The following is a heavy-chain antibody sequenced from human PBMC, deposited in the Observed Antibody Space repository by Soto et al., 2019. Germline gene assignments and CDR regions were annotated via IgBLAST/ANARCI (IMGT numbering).Heavy chain of an antibody. CDR2: IFPSDSDT. CDR3: ARKDKSGYFNWFDP. J-gene: IGHJ5*02. D-gene: IGHD3-22*01. V-gene: IGHV5-51*01. Sequence: GESLKISCRTSGYRVTSYWIAWVRQMPGKGLEWMGIIFPSDSDTRYSPSFQGQVTISADRSTSTVFLQWASLKASDTAVYFCARKDKSGYFNWFDPWGQGTLVTV. CDR1: GYRVTSYW.